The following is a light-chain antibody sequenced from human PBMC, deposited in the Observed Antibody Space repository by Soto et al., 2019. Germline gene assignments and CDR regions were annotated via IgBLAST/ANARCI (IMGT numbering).Light chain of an antibody. CDR1: QSVSSH. J-gene: IGKJ4*01. V-gene: IGKV3-11*01. CDR3: QQRVNWPPT. CDR2: DTF. Sequence: ELVLTQSPATLSLSPGERATLSCRASQSVSSHLAWYQQKPGQAPRLLMYDTFNRATGIPARFNGSGSGTDFTLTISSLEPQDFAVYYCQQRVNWPPTFGGGTKVEI.